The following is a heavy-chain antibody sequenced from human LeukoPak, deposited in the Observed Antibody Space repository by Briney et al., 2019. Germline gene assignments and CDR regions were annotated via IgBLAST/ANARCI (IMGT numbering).Heavy chain of an antibody. V-gene: IGHV1-18*01. Sequence: GASVKVSCKASGYNFAIYGITWVRQAPGQGLEWTGWISAENGNTNYAQKFQGRVTMTADTFTSTAYLDLRSLRSDDTAVYYCARAGATVTTNFDNWGQGTLVTVSS. CDR3: ARAGATVTTNFDN. J-gene: IGHJ4*02. D-gene: IGHD4-17*01. CDR1: GYNFAIYG. CDR2: ISAENGNT.